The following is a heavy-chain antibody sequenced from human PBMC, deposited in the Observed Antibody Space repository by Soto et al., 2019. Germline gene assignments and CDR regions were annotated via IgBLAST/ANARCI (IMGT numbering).Heavy chain of an antibody. CDR3: ARVAGVSYYNHMDV. V-gene: IGHV4-59*01. D-gene: IGHD2-8*01. CDR2: IFSSGSP. Sequence: QVHLQKSGPGLVRPSETLSLTCTVSGVSLKTYYWSWIRLPPGGGLEWIGYIFSSGSPNYNPSLRSRVTMSVETSNNQFSLKMSSVTAADTAVYYCARVAGVSYYNHMDVWGKGTTVTVSS. J-gene: IGHJ6*03. CDR1: GVSLKTYY.